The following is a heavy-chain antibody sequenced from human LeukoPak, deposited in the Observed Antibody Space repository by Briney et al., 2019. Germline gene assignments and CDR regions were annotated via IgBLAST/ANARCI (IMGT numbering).Heavy chain of an antibody. V-gene: IGHV1-3*01. CDR1: GYTFTSYA. CDR3: ARALVRGYYDSSGYYPFDY. D-gene: IGHD3-22*01. Sequence: PGASVKVSCKASGYTFTSYAMHWVRQAPGQRLEWMGWINAGKGNTKYSQKFQGRVTITRDTSASTAYMELSSLRSEDTAVYYCARALVRGYYDSSGYYPFDYWGQGTLVTVSS. J-gene: IGHJ4*02. CDR2: INAGKGNT.